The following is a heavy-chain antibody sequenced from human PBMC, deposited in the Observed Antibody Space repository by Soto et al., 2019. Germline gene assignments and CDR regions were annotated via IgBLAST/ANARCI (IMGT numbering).Heavy chain of an antibody. J-gene: IGHJ5*02. V-gene: IGHV3-23*01. Sequence: DVHLLESGGGLVQPGGSLTLSCAASGFTFSSYAMGWVRQAPGEGLEWVSSIGGSGSYTYYADSVKGRFTISRDNFKSTLYLQMNSLRAEDTAVYYCAKDNLAPYSKGWAIRFDPWGQGTLVTVSS. CDR3: AKDNLAPYSKGWAIRFDP. CDR1: GFTFSSYA. D-gene: IGHD6-19*01. CDR2: IGGSGSYT.